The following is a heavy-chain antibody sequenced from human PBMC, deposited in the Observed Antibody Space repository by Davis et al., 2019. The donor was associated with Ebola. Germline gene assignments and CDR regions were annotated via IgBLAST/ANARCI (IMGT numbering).Heavy chain of an antibody. CDR2: INSDGRNT. CDR3: VKMFGGMDV. V-gene: IGHV3-74*01. Sequence: GESLKISCLASGFTFSRFWMHWVRQGPGKGLVWVSRINSDGRNTSYADSVKGRFIISRDSAKNTVYLQMSSLRAEDTAVYYCVKMFGGMDVWGQGTTVTVPS. CDR1: GFTFSRFW. D-gene: IGHD3-16*01. J-gene: IGHJ6*02.